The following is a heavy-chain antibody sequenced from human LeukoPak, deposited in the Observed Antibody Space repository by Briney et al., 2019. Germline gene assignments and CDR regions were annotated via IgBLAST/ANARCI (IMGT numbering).Heavy chain of an antibody. D-gene: IGHD3-22*01. V-gene: IGHV6-1*01. CDR3: ARAWTTYYYDSSGYGYDAFDI. Sequence: SQTLSLTCAISGDSVSSNSAAWNWIRQSPSRGLEWLGRTYYRSEWYNDYAVSVKSRITINPDTSKNQFSLQLNSVTPEDTAVYYCARAWTTYYYDSSGYGYDAFDIWGQGTMVTVSS. CDR1: GDSVSSNSAA. J-gene: IGHJ3*02. CDR2: TYYRSEWYN.